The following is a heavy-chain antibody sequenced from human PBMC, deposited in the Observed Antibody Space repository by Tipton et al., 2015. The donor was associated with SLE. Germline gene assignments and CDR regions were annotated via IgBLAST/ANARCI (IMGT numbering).Heavy chain of an antibody. J-gene: IGHJ4*02. CDR3: ARGVVGYIDY. CDR1: GGSISSYF. V-gene: IGHV4-59*12. CDR2: IYYTGTT. Sequence: TLSLTCTVSGGSISSYFWTWIRQPPGKGLEWIGYIYYTGTTDYNPSLKNRVTISIDTSKTQFSLKLSSVTAADTAVYYCARGVVGYIDYWGQGTLVTVSS.